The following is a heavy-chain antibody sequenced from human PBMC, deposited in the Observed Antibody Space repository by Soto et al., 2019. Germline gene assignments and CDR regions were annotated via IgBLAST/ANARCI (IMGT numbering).Heavy chain of an antibody. V-gene: IGHV1-3*01. D-gene: IGHD3-16*02. CDR2: INAGNGNT. Sequence: ASVKVSCKASGYTFTSYAMHWVRQAPGQRLEWMGWINAGNGNTKYSQKFQGRVTITRDTSASTAYMELSSLRSEDTAVYYCARDAYARLGELSVAFDYWGKGTLVTVSS. CDR3: ARDAYARLGELSVAFDY. J-gene: IGHJ4*02. CDR1: GYTFTSYA.